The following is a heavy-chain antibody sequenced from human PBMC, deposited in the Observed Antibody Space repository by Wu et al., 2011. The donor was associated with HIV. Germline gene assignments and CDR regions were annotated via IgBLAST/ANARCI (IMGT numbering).Heavy chain of an antibody. Sequence: QVQLVQSGAEVKKPGASVTVSCKASGYTFTGYYMHWVRQAPGQGLEWMGSVNPNSGGTTYAQKFQGRVTMTRDRSISTAYMELSRLRSDDTAVYYCARPYCSGGNCLGFDYWGQGTLVTVSS. D-gene: IGHD2-15*01. CDR3: ARPYCSGGNCLGFDY. CDR1: GYTFTGYY. V-gene: IGHV1-2*02. CDR2: VNPNSGGT. J-gene: IGHJ4*02.